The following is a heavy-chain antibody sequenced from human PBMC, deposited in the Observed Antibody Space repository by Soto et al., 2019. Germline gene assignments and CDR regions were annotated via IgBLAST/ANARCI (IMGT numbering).Heavy chain of an antibody. CDR2: VENSGST. D-gene: IGHD2-21*01. CDR3: ARERGDSHWIDP. Sequence: SETLSLTCSVSGGSVSSESYYWSWTRQTPGKGLEWIGNVENSGSTKYNPSLKSRVTISVDTSKNQFSLKLSSVTGADTAVYYCARERGDSHWIDPWGQGTLVTVSS. V-gene: IGHV4-61*01. J-gene: IGHJ5*02. CDR1: GGSVSSESYY.